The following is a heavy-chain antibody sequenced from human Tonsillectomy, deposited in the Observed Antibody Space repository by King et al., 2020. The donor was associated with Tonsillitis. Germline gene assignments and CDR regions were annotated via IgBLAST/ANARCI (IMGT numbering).Heavy chain of an antibody. Sequence: VQLVESGAEVKKPGASVKVSCKASGYTFTSYGISWVRQAPGQGLEWMGWICAYNGNTNYAQKLKGRVTMTTDTSTSTAYMEVRSLRADDTAVYYCARVTNVVGSSGRWFDIWGQGTLVTVSS. D-gene: IGHD1-26*01. V-gene: IGHV1-18*01. J-gene: IGHJ5*02. CDR2: ICAYNGNT. CDR3: ARVTNVVGSSGRWFDI. CDR1: GYTFTSYG.